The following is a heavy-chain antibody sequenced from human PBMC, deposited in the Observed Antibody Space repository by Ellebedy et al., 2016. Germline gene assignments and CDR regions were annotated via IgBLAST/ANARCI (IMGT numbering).Heavy chain of an antibody. D-gene: IGHD6-19*01. CDR2: IYSGGAT. CDR3: ASAGDLYSSGWTDY. Sequence: GGSLRLSCAASGFTVTSNYMSRVRQAPGKGLEWVSVIYSGGATYYADSVKGRFTISRDTSKNMLYLQMNSLRAEDTAVYYCASAGDLYSSGWTDYWGPGTLVTVSS. J-gene: IGHJ4*02. V-gene: IGHV3-53*01. CDR1: GFTVTSNY.